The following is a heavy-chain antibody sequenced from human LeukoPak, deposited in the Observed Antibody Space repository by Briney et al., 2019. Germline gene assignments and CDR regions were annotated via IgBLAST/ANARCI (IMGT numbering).Heavy chain of an antibody. CDR2: INAGNGNT. Sequence: ASVRVSCKASGYTFSSYAIHWVRQAPGQRLEWMGWINAGNGNTKYSQKFQGRVTITRDTSASTVYMELSSLRSEDTAVYYCARSYYDILTGHPRNNWFDPWGQGTLVTVSS. V-gene: IGHV1-3*01. D-gene: IGHD3-9*01. J-gene: IGHJ5*02. CDR1: GYTFSSYA. CDR3: ARSYYDILTGHPRNNWFDP.